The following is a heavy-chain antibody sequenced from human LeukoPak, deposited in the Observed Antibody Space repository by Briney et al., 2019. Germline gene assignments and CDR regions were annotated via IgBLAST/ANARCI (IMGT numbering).Heavy chain of an antibody. D-gene: IGHD3-10*01. V-gene: IGHV1-2*02. CDR3: ARAATMVPSRSWFDP. CDR2: INPNSGGT. Sequence: ASVKVSCKASGSTFSGYYIHWVRQAPGQGLEWMGWINPNSGGTNYAQKFQGRVTMTRDTSISTAYMELSRLRSDDTAVYYCARAATMVPSRSWFDPWGQGTLVTVSS. CDR1: GSTFSGYY. J-gene: IGHJ5*02.